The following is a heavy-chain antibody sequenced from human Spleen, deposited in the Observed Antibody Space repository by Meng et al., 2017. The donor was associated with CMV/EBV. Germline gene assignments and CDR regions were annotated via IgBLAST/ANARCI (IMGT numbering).Heavy chain of an antibody. Sequence: LQLQGTGPGQVKPSPTLSLTCTVSGGSTSTGDYFWSWIRQPPGKGLEWIGYIYYSGSTYYNPSLKSRVTISVDTSKSQFSLKLSSVTAADTAVYYCARDRSGDHFDYWGQGTLVTVSS. CDR3: ARDRSGDHFDY. CDR1: GGSTSTGDYF. J-gene: IGHJ4*02. V-gene: IGHV4-30-4*08. CDR2: IYYSGST. D-gene: IGHD6-25*01.